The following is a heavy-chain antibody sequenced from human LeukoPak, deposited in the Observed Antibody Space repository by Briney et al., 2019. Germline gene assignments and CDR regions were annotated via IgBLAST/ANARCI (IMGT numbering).Heavy chain of an antibody. J-gene: IGHJ6*03. V-gene: IGHV4-34*01. CDR3: ARVKDPGGYYYYYYMDV. CDR2: INHSGGT. D-gene: IGHD3-16*01. CDR1: GFTFSSYA. Sequence: GSLRLSCAASGFTFSSYAMSWIRQPPGKGLEWIGEINHSGGTKYNPSLKSRVPISVDTSKNQFSLKLSSVTAADTAMYYCARVKDPGGYYYYYYMDVWGKGTTVTVSS.